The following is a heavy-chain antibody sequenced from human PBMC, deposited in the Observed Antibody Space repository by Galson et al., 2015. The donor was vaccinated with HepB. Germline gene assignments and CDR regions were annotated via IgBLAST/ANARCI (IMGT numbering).Heavy chain of an antibody. CDR3: TTRGQLVPFDY. D-gene: IGHD6-13*01. J-gene: IGHJ4*02. V-gene: IGHV3-15*01. CDR1: GFTFSNAW. CDR2: IKSKTDGGTT. Sequence: SLRLSCAASGFTFSNAWMSWVRQAPGKGLEWVGRIKSKTDGGTTDYAAPVKGRFTISRDDSKNTLYLQMNSLKTEDTAAYYCTTRGQLVPFDYWGQGTLVTVSS.